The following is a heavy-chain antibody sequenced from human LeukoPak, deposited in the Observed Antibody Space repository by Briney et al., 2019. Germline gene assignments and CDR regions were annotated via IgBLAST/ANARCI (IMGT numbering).Heavy chain of an antibody. D-gene: IGHD3-16*01. CDR1: GFTFSSYA. CDR3: AKEIMETTYFDY. J-gene: IGHJ4*02. CDR2: ISGSGGNT. V-gene: IGHV3-23*01. Sequence: ETGGSLRLSCAASGFTFSSYAMSWVRQAPGKGLEWVSAISGSGGNTYYADSVKGRFTISRDNSKNTLYLQMNSLRAEDTAVYYCAKEIMETTYFDYWGQGTLVTVSS.